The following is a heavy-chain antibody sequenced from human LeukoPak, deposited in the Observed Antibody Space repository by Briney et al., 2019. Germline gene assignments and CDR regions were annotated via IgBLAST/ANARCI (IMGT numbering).Heavy chain of an antibody. V-gene: IGHV1-69*04. CDR3: ARGRTTGYYFDY. Sequence: ASVKVSCKASGGTFSSYAISWVRQAPGQGLEWMGRIIPILGIANYAQKFQGRVTITADKSTSTAYMELSSLRSEDTAVYYCARGRTTGYYFDYWGQGTLVTVSS. CDR2: IIPILGIA. CDR1: GGTFSSYA. J-gene: IGHJ4*02. D-gene: IGHD1-14*01.